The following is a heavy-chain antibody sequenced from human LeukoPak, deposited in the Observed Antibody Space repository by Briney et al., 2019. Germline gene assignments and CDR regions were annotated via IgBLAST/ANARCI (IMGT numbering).Heavy chain of an antibody. D-gene: IGHD3-16*01. Sequence: SETLSLTCAVSGYSLGTNYYCGCIRQPPRKRLEWIGRIYGTGSTSYNPSLMNRVTMSVDTSKNHFSLKLTSVTAADTAVYYCARYDSRGSASTRFDYWGQGILVTISS. CDR1: GYSLGTNYY. CDR2: IYGTGST. J-gene: IGHJ4*02. CDR3: ARYDSRGSASTRFDY. V-gene: IGHV4-38-2*01.